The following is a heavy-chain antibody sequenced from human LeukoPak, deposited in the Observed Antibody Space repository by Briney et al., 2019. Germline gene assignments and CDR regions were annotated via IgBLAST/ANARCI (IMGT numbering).Heavy chain of an antibody. D-gene: IGHD1-26*01. J-gene: IGHJ4*02. CDR2: INPSGGST. CDR3: ASQSGSYRPFDY. CDR1: GYTLTELS. V-gene: IGHV1-46*01. Sequence: ASVKVSCKVSGYTLTELSMHWVRQAPGQGLEWMGIINPSGGSTSYAQKFQGRVTMTRDTSTSTVYMELSSLRSEDTAVYYCASQSGSYRPFDYWGQGTLVTVSS.